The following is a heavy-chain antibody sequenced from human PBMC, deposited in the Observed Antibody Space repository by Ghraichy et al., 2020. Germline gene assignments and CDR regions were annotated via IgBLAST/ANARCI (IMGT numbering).Heavy chain of an antibody. Sequence: ASVKVSCRASGYTFTGYYIHWVRLAPGQGFEWMGCINPKSGGTESAQKFQGRVTMTSDTSTRTAYMEVSGLTSDDTAVYYCARNDHDYNFYHGMDVWGQGTTVTVSS. CDR1: GYTFTGYY. CDR3: ARNDHDYNFYHGMDV. J-gene: IGHJ6*02. D-gene: IGHD1-1*01. V-gene: IGHV1-2*02. CDR2: INPKSGGT.